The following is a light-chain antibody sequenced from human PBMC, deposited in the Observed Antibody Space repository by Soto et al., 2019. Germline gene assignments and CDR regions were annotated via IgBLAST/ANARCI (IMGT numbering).Light chain of an antibody. Sequence: QTVVTQEPSLTVSPGGTVTLTCGSSTGAVTSGYYPNWFQQKPGQAPRSLIYSTTKKHSWTPARFSGSLLGGKAALTLSGVQPEDEAEYYCLLYSGGGQTHIVFGGGTQLTVL. V-gene: IGLV7-43*01. CDR1: TGAVTSGYY. CDR2: STT. CDR3: LLYSGGGQTHIV. J-gene: IGLJ2*01.